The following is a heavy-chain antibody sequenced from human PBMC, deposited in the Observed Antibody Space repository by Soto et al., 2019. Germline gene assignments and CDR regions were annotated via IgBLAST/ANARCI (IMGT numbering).Heavy chain of an antibody. CDR1: GYTFTPFF. V-gene: IGHV1-2*02. CDR3: AADKEGTTRLGFDY. D-gene: IGHD3-16*01. J-gene: IGHJ4*02. CDR2: NNPNSGGT. Sequence: QVQVVQSGAEANRPGASVKVSCKVAGYTFTPFFLHWLRQAPGQDLEWMGWNNPNSGGTNYPQKFRDRFTMTLDTASSTGSMELSSLKADDTAFDCCAADKEGTTRLGFDYWGPGTLGTVSS.